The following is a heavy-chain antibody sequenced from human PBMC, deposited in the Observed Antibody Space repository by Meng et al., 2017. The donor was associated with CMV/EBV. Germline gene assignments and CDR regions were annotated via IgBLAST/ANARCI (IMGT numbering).Heavy chain of an antibody. D-gene: IGHD3-22*01. J-gene: IGHJ4*02. CDR1: GGSFSGYY. Sequence: QVQLQRWGAGLLKPSETLSLTCAFYGGSFSGYYWSWIRQPPGKGLEWIGEINHSGSTNYNPSLKSRVTISVDTSKNQFSLKLSSVTAADTAVYYCARVWDSGWDYWGQGTLVTVSS. CDR2: INHSGST. CDR3: ARVWDSGWDY. V-gene: IGHV4-34*01.